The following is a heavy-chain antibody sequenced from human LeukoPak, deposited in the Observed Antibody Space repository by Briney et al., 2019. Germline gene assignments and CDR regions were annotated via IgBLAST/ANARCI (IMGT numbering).Heavy chain of an antibody. CDR1: GYTFTGYY. CDR2: INPNSGGT. D-gene: IGHD3-22*01. V-gene: IGHV1-2*02. Sequence: ASVKVSCKASGYTFTGYYMHWVRQAPGQGLEWMGWINPNSGGTNYAQKFQGRVTMTRDTSISTAYMELSRLRSDDTAVYYCARDQSLDSSGYKGNYGGQGTLVTASS. J-gene: IGHJ4*02. CDR3: ARDQSLDSSGYKGNY.